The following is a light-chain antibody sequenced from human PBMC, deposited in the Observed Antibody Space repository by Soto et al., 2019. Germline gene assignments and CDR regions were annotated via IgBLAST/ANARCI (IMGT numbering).Light chain of an antibody. J-gene: IGKJ1*01. V-gene: IGKV1-39*01. CDR3: QQYISYRA. Sequence: DIQMTQTPSSLSSSVGDRVTITCRATQTINTNLNWYQHKPGKAPNLLIYAASTLQSGVPSRFSGSGSGTDFTLTINGLQPDDFAIYYCQQYISYRAFGQGTKVDIK. CDR1: QTINTN. CDR2: AAS.